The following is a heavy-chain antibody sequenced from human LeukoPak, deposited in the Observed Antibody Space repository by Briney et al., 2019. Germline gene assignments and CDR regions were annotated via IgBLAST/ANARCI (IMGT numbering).Heavy chain of an antibody. CDR2: IYYSGNT. V-gene: IGHV4-39*01. J-gene: IGHJ2*01. D-gene: IGHD4-17*01. CDR1: GGSISSSSYY. Sequence: PSETLSLTCAVSGGSISSSSYYWGWIRQPPGKGLEWIGSIYYSGNTYQNPSLKSRVTISVDTSKNQFSLKLSSVTAADTAAFYCARHGDDYGDYRYFDLWGRGTLVTVSS. CDR3: ARHGDDYGDYRYFDL.